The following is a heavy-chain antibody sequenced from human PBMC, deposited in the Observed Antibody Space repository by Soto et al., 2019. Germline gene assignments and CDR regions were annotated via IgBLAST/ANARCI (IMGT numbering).Heavy chain of an antibody. CDR1: GFTFGDYY. D-gene: IGHD6-19*01. J-gene: IGHJ4*02. CDR3: AKDSRAVAGVFY. CDR2: ISTSGSPI. Sequence: PGGSLRLSCAASGFTFGDYYMTWIRQAPGKGLEWVSHISTSGSPIYYADSVKGRFTISRDNAKNSLYLQMNSLRAEDTAVYYCAKDSRAVAGVFYWGQGTLVTVSS. V-gene: IGHV3-11*01.